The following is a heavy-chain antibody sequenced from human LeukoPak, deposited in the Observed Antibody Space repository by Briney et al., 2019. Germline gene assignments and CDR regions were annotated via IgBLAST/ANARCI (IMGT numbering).Heavy chain of an antibody. J-gene: IGHJ5*02. D-gene: IGHD1-26*01. V-gene: IGHV4-34*01. CDR2: INHSGST. CDR3: ARGGGSGSYCWFDP. Sequence: PSETLSLTCAFYGGSFSGYYWSWIRQPPGKGLEWIGEINHSGSTNYNPSPKSRVTISADTSKNQFSLKLSSVTAADTAVYYCARGGGSGSYCWFDPWGQGTLVTVSS. CDR1: GGSFSGYY.